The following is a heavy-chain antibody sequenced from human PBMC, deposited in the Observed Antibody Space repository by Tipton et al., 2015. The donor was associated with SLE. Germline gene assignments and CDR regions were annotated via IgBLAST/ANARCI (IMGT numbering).Heavy chain of an antibody. CDR2: INHSGST. J-gene: IGHJ4*02. V-gene: IGHV4-34*01. D-gene: IGHD5-18*01. CDR1: GGSFSGYY. CDR3: ARGGQLWLSYFDY. Sequence: TLSLTCAVYGGSFSGYYWSWIRQPPGKGLEWIGEINHSGSTNYNPSLKSRVTISVDTSKNQFSLKLSSVTAADTAVYYCARGGQLWLSYFDYWGQGTLFTVSS.